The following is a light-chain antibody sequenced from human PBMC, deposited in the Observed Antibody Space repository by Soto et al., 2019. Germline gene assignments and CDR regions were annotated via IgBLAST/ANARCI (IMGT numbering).Light chain of an antibody. J-gene: IGKJ1*01. CDR2: GAS. V-gene: IGKV3-15*01. CDR1: QSIGSN. Sequence: EIVMTQSPATLSLSPGDRATLPCRASQSIGSNLAWYQQKPGQAPRLLIIGASTRATGVPARFSGRGSGTEFTLTISSLQSEDFALYYCQQYNNWPPKFGQGTKVEVK. CDR3: QQYNNWPPK.